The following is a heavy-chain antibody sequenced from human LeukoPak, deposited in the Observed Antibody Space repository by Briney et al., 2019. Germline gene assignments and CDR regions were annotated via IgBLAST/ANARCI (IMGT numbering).Heavy chain of an antibody. CDR1: GGPISSYY. V-gene: IGHV4-4*07. CDR3: ARDHAYSRRFDP. J-gene: IGHJ5*02. CDR2: IYTSGST. D-gene: IGHD2-21*01. Sequence: SETLSLTCTVSGGPISSYYWSWIRQPAGKGLEWIGRIYTSGSTNYNPSLKSRVTISVDTSKNQFSLKLSSVTAADTAVYYCARDHAYSRRFDPWGQGTLVTVSS.